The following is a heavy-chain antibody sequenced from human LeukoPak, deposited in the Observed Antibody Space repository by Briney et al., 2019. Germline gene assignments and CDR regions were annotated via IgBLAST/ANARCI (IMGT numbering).Heavy chain of an antibody. J-gene: IGHJ5*02. CDR1: GGSISSYY. Sequence: PSETLSLTCTVSGGSISSYYWSWIRQPPGKGLEWIGYIYYSGSTNYNPSLKSRVTISVDTSKNQFSLKLSSVTAADTAVYYCARVGTMIVSWGQGTLVTVSS. V-gene: IGHV4-59*08. CDR2: IYYSGST. D-gene: IGHD3-22*01. CDR3: ARVGTMIVS.